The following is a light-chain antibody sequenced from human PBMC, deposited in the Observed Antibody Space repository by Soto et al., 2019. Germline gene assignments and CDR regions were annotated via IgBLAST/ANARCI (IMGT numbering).Light chain of an antibody. CDR1: ESISSW. CDR2: DAS. CDR3: QQYDSYPWT. V-gene: IGKV1-5*01. Sequence: DIQMTLSPSTLPSSVGDRVTITCRASESISSWLAWYQQKPGKAPKLLIYDASSLESGVPSRFSGSGSGTEFTLTISSLQPDDCATYYCQQYDSYPWTFGQGTKV. J-gene: IGKJ1*01.